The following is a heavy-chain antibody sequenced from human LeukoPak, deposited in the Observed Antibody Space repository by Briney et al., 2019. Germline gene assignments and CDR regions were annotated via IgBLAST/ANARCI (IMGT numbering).Heavy chain of an antibody. CDR3: ARDQVARAVDAFDI. J-gene: IGHJ3*02. D-gene: IGHD5-12*01. CDR2: ISYDGSNK. V-gene: IGHV3-30*03. Sequence: PGRSLRLSCAASGFTFSSYGMHWVRQAPGKGLEWVAVISYDGSNKYYADSVKGRFTISRDNSKNTLYLQMNSLRAEDTAVYYCARDQVARAVDAFDIWGQGTMVTVSS. CDR1: GFTFSSYG.